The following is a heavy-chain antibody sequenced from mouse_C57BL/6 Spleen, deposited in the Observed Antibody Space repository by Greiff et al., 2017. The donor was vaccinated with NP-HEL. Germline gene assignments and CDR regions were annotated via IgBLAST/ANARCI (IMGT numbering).Heavy chain of an antibody. Sequence: EVKLMESGGGLVKPGGSLKLSCAASGFTFSSYAMSWVRQTPEKRLEWVATISDGGSYTYYPDNVKGRFTISRDNAKNNLYLQMSHLKSEDTAMYYCARVYWYFDVWGTGTTVTVSS. V-gene: IGHV5-4*03. J-gene: IGHJ1*03. CDR3: ARVYWYFDV. CDR2: ISDGGSYT. CDR1: GFTFSSYA.